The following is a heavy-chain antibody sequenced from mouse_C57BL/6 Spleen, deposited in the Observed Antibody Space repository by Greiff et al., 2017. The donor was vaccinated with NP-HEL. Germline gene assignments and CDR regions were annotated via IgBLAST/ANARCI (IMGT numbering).Heavy chain of an antibody. D-gene: IGHD4-1*01. CDR2: ISDGGSYT. CDR3: ARGGLGLDY. CDR1: GFTFSSYA. V-gene: IGHV5-4*01. J-gene: IGHJ2*01. Sequence: DVHLVESGGGLVKPGGSLKLSCAASGFTFSSYAMSWVRQTPEKRLEWVATISDGGSYTYYPDNVKGRFTISRDNAKNNLYLQMSHLKSEDTGMYYWARGGLGLDYWGQGTTLTVSS.